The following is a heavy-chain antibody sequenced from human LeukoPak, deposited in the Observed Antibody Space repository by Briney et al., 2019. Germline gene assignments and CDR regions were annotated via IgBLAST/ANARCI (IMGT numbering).Heavy chain of an antibody. V-gene: IGHV3-23*01. CDR2: ISGSGGST. Sequence: GGSLRLSCAASGLTFSSYAMSWVRQAPGKGLEWVSAISGSGGSTYYADSVKGRFTISRDNSKNTLYLQMNSLRAEDTAVYYCAKDPGLILWFGEPRDWFDPWGQGTLVTVSS. D-gene: IGHD3-10*01. J-gene: IGHJ5*02. CDR1: GLTFSSYA. CDR3: AKDPGLILWFGEPRDWFDP.